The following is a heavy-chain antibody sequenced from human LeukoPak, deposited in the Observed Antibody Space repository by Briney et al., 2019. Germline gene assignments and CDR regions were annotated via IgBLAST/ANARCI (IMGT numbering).Heavy chain of an antibody. Sequence: SETLSLTCTVSGGSISSYYWSWFRQPPGKGLEWIGYIYYSGSTNYNPSLKSRVTISVDTTKDQFSLKLSSVTAADTAVYYCASASHSIYYYYRDVWGKGTTVTVSS. J-gene: IGHJ6*03. D-gene: IGHD3-3*02. CDR2: IYYSGST. CDR3: ASASHSIYYYYRDV. CDR1: GGSISSYY. V-gene: IGHV4-59*01.